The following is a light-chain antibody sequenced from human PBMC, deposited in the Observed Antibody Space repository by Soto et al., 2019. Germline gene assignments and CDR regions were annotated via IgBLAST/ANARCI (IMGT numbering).Light chain of an antibody. CDR3: QQYKSYYT. CDR2: KAS. Sequence: DIYMTQSPSTLSASVGDRVTITCRASQSISSLLAWYQQKPGKPPKLVISKASSLQRGVPSTFSGSGSGTEFTLTISSLQPDDFATYYCQQYKSYYTFGQGTKLEIK. CDR1: QSISSL. J-gene: IGKJ2*01. V-gene: IGKV1-5*03.